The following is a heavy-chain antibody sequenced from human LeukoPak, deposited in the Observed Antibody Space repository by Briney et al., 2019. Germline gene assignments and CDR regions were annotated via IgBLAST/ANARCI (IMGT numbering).Heavy chain of an antibody. J-gene: IGHJ4*02. CDR3: ANGVTYDSSGYTSTYYFDY. Sequence: GGSLRLSCAASGFTFSSYAMSWVRQAPGKGLEWVSAISGSGGSTYYADSVKGRFTISRDNSKNTLYLQMNSLRAEDTAVYYCANGVTYDSSGYTSTYYFDYWGQGTLVTLSS. D-gene: IGHD3-22*01. CDR2: ISGSGGST. V-gene: IGHV3-23*01. CDR1: GFTFSSYA.